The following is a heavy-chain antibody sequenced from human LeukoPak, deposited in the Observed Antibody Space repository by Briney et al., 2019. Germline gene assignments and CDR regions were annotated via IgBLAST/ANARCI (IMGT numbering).Heavy chain of an antibody. J-gene: IGHJ5*02. CDR3: ARDVYVGSGWRVVPDWFDP. V-gene: IGHV3-21*01. CDR2: ISSSSSYI. D-gene: IGHD6-19*01. Sequence: GGSLRLSCAASGFTFSSYSMNWVRQAPGKGLEWVSSISSSSSYIYYADSVKGRFTISRDNAKNSLYLQMNSLRAEDTAVYYCARDVYVGSGWRVVPDWFDPWGQGTLVTVSS. CDR1: GFTFSSYS.